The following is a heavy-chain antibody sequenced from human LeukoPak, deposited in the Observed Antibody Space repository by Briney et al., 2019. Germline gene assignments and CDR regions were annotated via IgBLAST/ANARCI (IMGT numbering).Heavy chain of an antibody. V-gene: IGHV3-30*01. CDR3: ARDHQIAAAIYYFDY. CDR1: GFTFNTYP. J-gene: IGHJ4*02. CDR2: IANDGRDK. Sequence: GGSLRLSCAASGFTFNTYPLHWVRQAPGKGLEWVAVIANDGRDKHYADSAKGRFTISRDNSKNTLYLQMDSLRSEDTAMYYCARDHQIAAAIYYFDYWGQGTLVTVSS. D-gene: IGHD6-13*01.